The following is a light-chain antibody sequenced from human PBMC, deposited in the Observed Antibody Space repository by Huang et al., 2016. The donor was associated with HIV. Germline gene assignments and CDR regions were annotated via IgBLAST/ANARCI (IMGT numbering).Light chain of an antibody. CDR2: GAS. Sequence: EIVMTQSPATLSVSTGERATLSCRASQRVTSNLAWYQQKPGQAPRLRIYGASTRDTGIPARFSGSGSGTEFTLTISSLQSEDFAVYYCQRYDNWPKFTFGPGTKVDIK. CDR1: QRVTSN. J-gene: IGKJ3*01. V-gene: IGKV3-15*01. CDR3: QRYDNWPKFT.